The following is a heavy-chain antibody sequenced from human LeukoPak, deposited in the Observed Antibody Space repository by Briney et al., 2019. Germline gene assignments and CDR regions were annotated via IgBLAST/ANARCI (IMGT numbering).Heavy chain of an antibody. CDR1: GLAFSNFW. D-gene: IGHD5-24*01. CDR2: IKPDGSED. Sequence: PGGSLRLSCATSGLAFSNFWIYWVRQAPGNGLEWVASIKPDGSEDFYADSVKGRFNISRDNAKNSLFLQMTNLKAEDTAVYYCAVDRRFKIFDYWGQGTLVTVSS. CDR3: AVDRRFKIFDY. J-gene: IGHJ4*02. V-gene: IGHV3-7*01.